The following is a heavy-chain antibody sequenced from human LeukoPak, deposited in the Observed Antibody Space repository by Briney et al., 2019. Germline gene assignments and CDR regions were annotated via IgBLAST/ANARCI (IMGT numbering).Heavy chain of an antibody. J-gene: IGHJ4*02. CDR1: GFTFSSYT. CDR3: ARDYYGDYYFDY. CDR2: ISSSTSTI. V-gene: IGHV3-48*01. Sequence: GGSLRLSCAASGFTFSSYTMNWVRQAPGKRLEWVSSISSSTSTIHYADSVKGRFTIFRDNAKNSLYLQMNSLRAEDTAVYFCARDYYGDYYFDYWGQRTLVTVSS. D-gene: IGHD4-17*01.